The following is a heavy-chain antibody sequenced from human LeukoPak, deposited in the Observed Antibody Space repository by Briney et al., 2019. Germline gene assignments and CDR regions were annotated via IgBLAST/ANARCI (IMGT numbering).Heavy chain of an antibody. Sequence: GGSLRLSCAASGFTFSSYWMQWVRQAPGERLVWVSRIVSDGSSATYADSVRGRFTVSRDNAKGTLFLQMNSLTPEDTAVYYCVRDIATTPVYWGQGALVTVSA. D-gene: IGHD2-15*01. J-gene: IGHJ4*02. V-gene: IGHV3-74*01. CDR1: GFTFSSYW. CDR2: IVSDGSSA. CDR3: VRDIATTPVY.